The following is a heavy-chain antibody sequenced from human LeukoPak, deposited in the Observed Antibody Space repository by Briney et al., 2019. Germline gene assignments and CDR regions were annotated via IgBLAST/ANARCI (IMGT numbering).Heavy chain of an antibody. CDR2: IYTSGST. J-gene: IGHJ6*03. Sequence: SETLSLTCTVSGGSISSYYWSWLRQPPGKGLEGIGYIYTSGSTNYNPSLKSRVTISVDTSKNQFSLKLSSVTAADTAVYYCARRRGITMVRGGRGYYYYYMDVWGKGTTVTVSS. CDR1: GGSISSYY. CDR3: ARRRGITMVRGGRGYYYYYMDV. V-gene: IGHV4-4*09. D-gene: IGHD3-10*01.